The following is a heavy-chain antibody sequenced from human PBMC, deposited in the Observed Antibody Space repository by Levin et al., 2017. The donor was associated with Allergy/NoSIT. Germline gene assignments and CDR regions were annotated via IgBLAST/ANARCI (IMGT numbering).Heavy chain of an antibody. CDR1: GYSFSSYD. J-gene: IGHJ5*02. D-gene: IGHD4/OR15-4a*01. Sequence: GESLKISCKASGYSFSSYDMNWVRQAAGQGLEWMGWMNPNSGNTGYVQEFQGRVTMTRNSSISTAYMELSSLTSDDTAVYYCARSQMGIGARFDLWGQGTLVTVSS. CDR3: ARSQMGIGARFDL. V-gene: IGHV1-8*01. CDR2: MNPNSGNT.